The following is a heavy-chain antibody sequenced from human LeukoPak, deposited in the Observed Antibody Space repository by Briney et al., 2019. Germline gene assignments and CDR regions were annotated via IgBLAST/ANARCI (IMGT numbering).Heavy chain of an antibody. CDR2: INTDGSST. J-gene: IGHJ4*02. D-gene: IGHD5-24*01. Sequence: GSLRLSCAASGFTFSTYWMHWVRQAPGKGLVWVPHINTDGSSTSYADSVKGRFTISRDNAKNTLYPQMNSLRGEDSAVYYCTRSLATKYWGQGTLVTVSS. V-gene: IGHV3-74*01. CDR1: GFTFSTYW. CDR3: TRSLATKY.